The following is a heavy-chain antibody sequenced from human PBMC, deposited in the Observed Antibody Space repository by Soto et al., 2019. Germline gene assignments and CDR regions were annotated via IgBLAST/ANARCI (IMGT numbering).Heavy chain of an antibody. Sequence: GGSLRLSCAASGFTFTRYSMNWVRQAPGKGLEWVSSISSTTNYIYYVDSVKGRFTISRDNAKNSLYLQMNSLRAEDTAVYYCARDRIAAAGTFYYYYGMDVWGQGTTVTVSS. D-gene: IGHD6-13*01. CDR3: ARDRIAAAGTFYYYYGMDV. J-gene: IGHJ6*02. CDR1: GFTFTRYS. V-gene: IGHV3-21*04. CDR2: ISSTTNYI.